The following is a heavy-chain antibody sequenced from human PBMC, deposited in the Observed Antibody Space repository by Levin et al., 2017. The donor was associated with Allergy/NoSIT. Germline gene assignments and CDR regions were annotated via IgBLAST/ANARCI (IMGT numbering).Heavy chain of an antibody. CDR2: ISWNSGSI. D-gene: IGHD3-10*01. Sequence: HTGGSLRLSSAASGFTFDDYAMHWDRQAPGKGLEWVSGISWNSGSIGYADSVKGRFTISRDNAKNSLYLQMNSLRTEDTALYYCARDNIGLPDAFDIWGQGTMVIVSS. V-gene: IGHV3-9*01. J-gene: IGHJ3*02. CDR1: GFTFDDYA. CDR3: ARDNIGLPDAFDI.